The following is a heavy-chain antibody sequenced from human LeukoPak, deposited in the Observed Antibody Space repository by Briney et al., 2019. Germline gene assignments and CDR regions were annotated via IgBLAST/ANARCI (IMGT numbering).Heavy chain of an antibody. V-gene: IGHV4-39*07. CDR2: IYYSGST. CDR3: ARDVPIWFGELSGSDY. J-gene: IGHJ4*02. Sequence: SETLSLTCTVSGGSISSSSYYWGWIRQPPGKGLEWIGSIYYSGSTYYNPSLKSRVAISVDTSKNQFSLKLSSVTAADTAVYYCARDVPIWFGELSGSDYWGQGTLVTVSS. D-gene: IGHD3-10*01. CDR1: GGSISSSSYY.